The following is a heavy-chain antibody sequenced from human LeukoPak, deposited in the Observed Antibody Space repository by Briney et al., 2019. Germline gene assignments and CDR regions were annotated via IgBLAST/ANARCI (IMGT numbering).Heavy chain of an antibody. CDR2: AYYSGST. CDR1: GGSISSYY. D-gene: IGHD7-27*01. Sequence: SETLSLTCTVSGGSISSYYWSWIRQPPGKGLEWIGYAYYSGSTEYNPSLRSRVTISLEMSTHQFSLNLTSVTAADTAVYYCATNTGTVFDYWGQGALVTVSS. CDR3: ATNTGTVFDY. J-gene: IGHJ4*02. V-gene: IGHV4-59*01.